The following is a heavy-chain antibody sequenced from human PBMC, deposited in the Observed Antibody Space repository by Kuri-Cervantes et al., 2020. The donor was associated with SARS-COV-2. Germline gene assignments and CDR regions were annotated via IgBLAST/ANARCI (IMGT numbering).Heavy chain of an antibody. CDR2: IGGSGGTI. J-gene: IGHJ4*02. Sequence: GESLKISCAASGFTFSSYAMNWVRQAPGKGLEWVSYIGGSGGTIYYADSVKGRFTISRDNANNSLYLQMNSLRAEDTAVYYCARVRRYFDWSPDYWGQGTLVTVSS. V-gene: IGHV3-48*03. D-gene: IGHD3-9*01. CDR1: GFTFSSYA. CDR3: ARVRRYFDWSPDY.